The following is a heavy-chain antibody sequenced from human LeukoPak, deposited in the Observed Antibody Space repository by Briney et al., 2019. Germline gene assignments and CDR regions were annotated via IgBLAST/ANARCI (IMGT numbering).Heavy chain of an antibody. CDR1: GGSISSGGYY. CDR3: ARAPLYGGHADWFDP. D-gene: IGHD4-17*01. Sequence: SETLSLTCTVSGGSISSGGYYWSWIRQHPGKGLEWIGYIYYSGSTYYNPSLKSRVTISVDTSKNQFSLKLSSVTAADTAVYYCARAPLYGGHADWFDPWGQGTLVTVSS. CDR2: IYYSGST. V-gene: IGHV4-31*03. J-gene: IGHJ5*02.